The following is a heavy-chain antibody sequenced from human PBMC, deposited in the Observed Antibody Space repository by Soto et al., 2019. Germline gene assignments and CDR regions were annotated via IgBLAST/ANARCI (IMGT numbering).Heavy chain of an antibody. V-gene: IGHV3-23*01. J-gene: IGHJ4*02. Sequence: GGSLRLSCAASGFTFSSYAMSWVRQAPGKGLEWVSAISGSGGSTYYADSVKGRFTISRDNSKNTLYLQMNSLRAEDTAVYYCAKDPVLRYFGYSDYWGQGTLVTVSS. D-gene: IGHD3-9*01. CDR3: AKDPVLRYFGYSDY. CDR2: ISGSGGST. CDR1: GFTFSSYA.